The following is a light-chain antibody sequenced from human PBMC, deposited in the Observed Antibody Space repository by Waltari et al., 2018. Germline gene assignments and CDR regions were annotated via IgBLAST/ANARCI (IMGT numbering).Light chain of an antibody. J-gene: IGKJ2*01. CDR2: GAS. CDR1: QSVSSN. CDR3: QQYNNWPRT. V-gene: IGKV3-15*01. Sequence: EIVMTQSPATLSVSPGDRATLSCRASQSVSSNLAWYQQKPGQAPRLLIYGASTRATGIPARFSGSGSGTECTLTISSLQSEDFAVYYCQQYNNWPRTFGQGTKLEIK.